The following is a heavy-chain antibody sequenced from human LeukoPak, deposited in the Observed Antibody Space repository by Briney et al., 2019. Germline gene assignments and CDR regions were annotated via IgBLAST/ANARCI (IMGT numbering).Heavy chain of an antibody. V-gene: IGHV4-61*02. Sequence: PSETLSLTCTVSGGSISSGSYYWSWIRQPAGKGLEWIGRIYTSGSTNYNPSLKSRVTISVDTSKNQFSLKLSSVTAADTAVYNCARVAGYYNDYWGQGTLVTVSS. J-gene: IGHJ4*02. CDR1: GGSISSGSYY. CDR3: ARVAGYYNDY. CDR2: IYTSGST. D-gene: IGHD3-22*01.